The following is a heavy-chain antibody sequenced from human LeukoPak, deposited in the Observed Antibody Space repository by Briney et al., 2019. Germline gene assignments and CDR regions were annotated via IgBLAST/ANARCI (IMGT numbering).Heavy chain of an antibody. CDR2: IYTGGDT. J-gene: IGHJ4*02. V-gene: IGHV3-53*01. CDR3: ARDNYGKNYFDY. Sequence: GGSLRLSCAASGFTVSRNYMSWVRQAPGKGLEWVSVIYTGGDTYYADSVKGRFTISRDISQNTLYLQMNSLRAEDTAVYYCARDNYGKNYFDYWGQGTLVTVSS. D-gene: IGHD3-10*01. CDR1: GFTVSRNY.